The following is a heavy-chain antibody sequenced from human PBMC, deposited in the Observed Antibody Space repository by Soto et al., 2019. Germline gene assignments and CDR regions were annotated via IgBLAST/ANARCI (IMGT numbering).Heavy chain of an antibody. CDR3: VRHSSTSVRAPLEY. V-gene: IGHV5-51*01. CDR1: GYTFTNYW. CDR2: THPGHSET. J-gene: IGHJ4*02. Sequence: PGESLKISCEGSGYTFTNYWIGWVRQMHGRGLEWMGITHPGHSETKYSPSFQGQVTISADRSTRTAYLHWGSLKASDAAMYFCVRHSSTSVRAPLEYWGQGTLVTVSS. D-gene: IGHD2-2*01.